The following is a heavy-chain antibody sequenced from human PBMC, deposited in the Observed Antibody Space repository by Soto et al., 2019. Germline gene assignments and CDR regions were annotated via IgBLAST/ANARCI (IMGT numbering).Heavy chain of an antibody. CDR3: ASCPQNCITSSPCCLFFDY. D-gene: IGHD6-13*01. J-gene: IGHJ4*02. CDR2: INAGNGNT. V-gene: IGHV1-3*01. CDR1: GYTFSNYG. Sequence: ATVKVSCKASGYTFSNYGIHWVRQALGQTLEWMGLINAGNGNTKYSQKFQGRVTLTRDTSASTAYMELSSLRSEDTAVHYCASCPQNCITSSPCCLFFDYWGQGTLVTVSS.